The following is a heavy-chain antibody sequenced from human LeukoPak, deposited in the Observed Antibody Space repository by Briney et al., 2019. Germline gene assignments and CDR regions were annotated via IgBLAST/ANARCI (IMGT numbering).Heavy chain of an antibody. CDR3: ARAYPDGRGSGSYYREH. V-gene: IGHV4-4*07. D-gene: IGHD3-10*01. CDR2: IYTSGST. J-gene: IGHJ4*02. Sequence: SETLSLTCTVSGGSISSYYWSWIRQPAGKGLEWIGRIYTSGSTNYNPPLKSRVTMSVDTSKNQFSLKLSSVTAADTAVYYCARAYPDGRGSGSYYREHWGQGTLVTVSS. CDR1: GGSISSYY.